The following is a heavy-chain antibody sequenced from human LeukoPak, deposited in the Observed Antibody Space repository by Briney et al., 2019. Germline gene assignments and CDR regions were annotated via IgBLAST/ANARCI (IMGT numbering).Heavy chain of an antibody. J-gene: IGHJ3*02. D-gene: IGHD3-10*01. CDR3: ARDRNGSGSYYSRGDAFDI. V-gene: IGHV3-11*01. CDR1: GFTFSDYY. Sequence: GGSLRLSCAASGFTFSDYYMSWIRQAPGKGLEWVSYISSSGSTIYYADSVKGRFTISRDNAKNSLYLQMNSLRAEDTAVYYCARDRNGSGSYYSRGDAFDIWGQGTMVTVSS. CDR2: ISSSGSTI.